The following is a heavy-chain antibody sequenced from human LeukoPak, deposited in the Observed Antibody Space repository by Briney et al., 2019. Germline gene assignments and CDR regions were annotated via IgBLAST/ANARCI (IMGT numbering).Heavy chain of an antibody. CDR1: GFTFDDYA. J-gene: IGHJ4*02. CDR3: AKINYSSGWFRFDY. Sequence: GGSLRLSCAASGFTFDDYAMHWVRQAPGKGLEWVSGISWNSGSIGYADSVKGRFTISRDNAKNSLYLQMNSLRAEDTALYYCAKINYSSGWFRFDYWGQGTLVTVSS. V-gene: IGHV3-9*01. D-gene: IGHD6-19*01. CDR2: ISWNSGSI.